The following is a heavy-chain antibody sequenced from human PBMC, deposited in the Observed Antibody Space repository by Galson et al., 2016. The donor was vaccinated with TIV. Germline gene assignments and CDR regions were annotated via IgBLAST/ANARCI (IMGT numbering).Heavy chain of an antibody. CDR3: ARGRVVPRRTDYYYAMAV. V-gene: IGHV4-34*01. CDR1: PESVTGYY. CDR2: INHRGTS. J-gene: IGHJ6*02. D-gene: IGHD1-14*01. Sequence: ETLSLTCAVTPESVTGYYWSWIRKSPGKGLEWIGEINHRGTSKYNPSLARRVTILVDTPKSQFSLSLTSVTAADTAVYYCARGRVVPRRTDYYYAMAVWGQGTAVIVSS.